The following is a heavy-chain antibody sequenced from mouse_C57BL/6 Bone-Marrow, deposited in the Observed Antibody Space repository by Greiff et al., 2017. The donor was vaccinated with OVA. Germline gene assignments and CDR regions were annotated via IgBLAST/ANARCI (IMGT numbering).Heavy chain of an antibody. V-gene: IGHV1-82*01. D-gene: IGHD1-1*01. CDR1: GYAFSSSW. CDR3: ARKRDYGSSCHWYFDV. CDR2: IYPGDGDT. Sequence: QVQLQQSGPELVKPGASVKISCKASGYAFSSSWMNWVKQRPGKGLEWIGRIYPGDGDTNYNGKFKGKATLTADKSSSTAYMQLSSLTSEDSAVYFCARKRDYGSSCHWYFDVWGTGTTVTVSS. J-gene: IGHJ1*03.